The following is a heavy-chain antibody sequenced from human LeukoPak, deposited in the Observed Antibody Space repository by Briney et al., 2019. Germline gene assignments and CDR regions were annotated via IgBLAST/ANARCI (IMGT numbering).Heavy chain of an antibody. CDR3: ARRVGGPTPYFDY. V-gene: IGHV5-51*01. D-gene: IGHD1-26*01. CDR1: GYTFTTYW. Sequence: GESLKISCKVSGYTFTTYWIGWVRQMPGKGLEWMGLIYPGDSDTKYSPSFQGQVTISVDKSISTAYLQWSSLKASDTAIYYCARRVGGPTPYFDYWGQGTLVTVSS. J-gene: IGHJ4*02. CDR2: IYPGDSDT.